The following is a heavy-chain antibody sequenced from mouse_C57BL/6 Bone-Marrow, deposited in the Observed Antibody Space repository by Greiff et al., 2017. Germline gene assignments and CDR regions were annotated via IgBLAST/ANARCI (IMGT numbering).Heavy chain of an antibody. CDR2: ISDGGSYT. CDR3: ARDRKFITTVVEDAMDY. CDR1: GFTFSSYA. V-gene: IGHV5-4*01. Sequence: EVKLQESGGGLVKPGGSLKLSCAASGFTFSSYAMSWVRQTPEKRLEWVATISDGGSYTYYPDNVKGRFTIARDNAKNNLYLQMSHLKSEDTAMYYCARDRKFITTVVEDAMDYWGQGTSVTVSS. D-gene: IGHD1-1*01. J-gene: IGHJ4*01.